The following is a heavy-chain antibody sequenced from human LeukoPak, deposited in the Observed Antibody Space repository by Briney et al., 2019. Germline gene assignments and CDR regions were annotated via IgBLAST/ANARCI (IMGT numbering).Heavy chain of an antibody. D-gene: IGHD3-22*01. Sequence: GGSLRLSCAASGFTFSSYAMSWVRQAPGKGLEWVSAISGSGGSTYYADSVKGRFTISRDNSKNTLYLQMNSLRAEDTAVYYCAGDSSGYYYAPSYYFDYWGQGTLVSVSS. V-gene: IGHV3-23*01. CDR3: AGDSSGYYYAPSYYFDY. CDR1: GFTFSSYA. CDR2: ISGSGGST. J-gene: IGHJ4*02.